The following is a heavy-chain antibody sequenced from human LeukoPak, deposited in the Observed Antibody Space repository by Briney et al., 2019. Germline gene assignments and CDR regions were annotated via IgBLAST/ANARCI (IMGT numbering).Heavy chain of an antibody. CDR3: ARDHEGGRPTLQGVDY. D-gene: IGHD1-26*01. CDR2: ISAYNGNT. J-gene: IGHJ4*02. CDR1: GYTFTSYG. V-gene: IGHV1-18*01. Sequence: GASVKVSCMASGYTFTSYGISWVRQAPGQGLEWMGWISAYNGNTNYAQKLQGRVTMTTDTSTSTDYMGLGSLRSDDTAVYYCARDHEGGRPTLQGVDYWGQGTLVTVSS.